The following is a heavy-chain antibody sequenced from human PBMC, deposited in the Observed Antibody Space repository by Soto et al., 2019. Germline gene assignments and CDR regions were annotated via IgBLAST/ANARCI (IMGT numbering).Heavy chain of an antibody. D-gene: IGHD5-12*01. Sequence: QVQLVESGGGVVQPGRSLRLSCAASGFTFSSYGMHWVRQAPGKGLEWVAAIPSDESRKYYADSVKGRFSISRDNSKNSLYLQMNRLRAEDTAVYYCAKDPGYGLDYWGQGTLVTISS. CDR1: GFTFSSYG. V-gene: IGHV3-30*18. CDR3: AKDPGYGLDY. CDR2: IPSDESRK. J-gene: IGHJ4*02.